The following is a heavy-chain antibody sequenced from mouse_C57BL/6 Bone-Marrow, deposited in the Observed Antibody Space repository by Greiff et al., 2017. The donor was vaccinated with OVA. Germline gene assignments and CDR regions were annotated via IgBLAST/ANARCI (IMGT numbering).Heavy chain of an antibody. CDR1: GFTFTDYY. D-gene: IGHD1-1*01. J-gene: IGHJ3*01. CDR2: IRNKANGYTT. V-gene: IGHV7-3*01. CDR3: ARSSYYGSSYDAWFAY. Sequence: EVQLVESGGGLVQPGGSLSLSCAASGFTFTDYYMSWVRQPPGKALEWLGFIRNKANGYTTEYSASVKGRFTISRDNSQSILYLQMNALRAEDSATYYCARSSYYGSSYDAWFAYWGQGTLVTVSA.